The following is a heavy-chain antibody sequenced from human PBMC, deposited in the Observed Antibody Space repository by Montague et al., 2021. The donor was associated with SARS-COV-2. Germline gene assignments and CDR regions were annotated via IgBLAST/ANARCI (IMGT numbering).Heavy chain of an antibody. V-gene: IGHV3-30*04. CDR2: ISYDGSNK. Sequence: SLRLSCAASGFTFSSYAMHWVRQAPGKGLEWVAVISYDGSNKYYADSVKGRFTISRDNSRNTLYLQMNSLRAEDTAVYYCAKVFCTNGICHHTRAEYDGIDFWGQGTTVTVSS. J-gene: IGHJ6*02. CDR1: GFTFSSYA. D-gene: IGHD2-8*01. CDR3: AKVFCTNGICHHTRAEYDGIDF.